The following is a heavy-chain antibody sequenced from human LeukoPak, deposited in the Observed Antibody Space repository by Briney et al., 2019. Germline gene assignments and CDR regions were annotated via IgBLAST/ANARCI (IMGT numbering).Heavy chain of an antibody. CDR2: IRYDGNEK. CDR3: AKAYGSRLLKGDHQNMDV. J-gene: IGHJ6*04. D-gene: IGHD2-21*02. V-gene: IGHV3-30*02. Sequence: GGSLTLSCVAPGLIFSNYGMHWVRQAPGKGLDWVSFIRYDGNEKQYADSMRGRVTISRDNSKGTLFLQKTSLRPEDTAVYYCAKAYGSRLLKGDHQNMDVWGKGTTVIVSS. CDR1: GLIFSNYG.